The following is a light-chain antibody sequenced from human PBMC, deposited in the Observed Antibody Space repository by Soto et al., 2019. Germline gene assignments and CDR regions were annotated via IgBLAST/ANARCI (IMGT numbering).Light chain of an antibody. CDR1: QGIGND. J-gene: IGKJ4*01. Sequence: AIQMAQSPSSLSASVGDRVTITCRASQGIGNDVGWYQQKPGKAPKLLLYAATTLQSGVPSRFSGTRSGTDFTLTIRSLQPEDLAAYYCLQDHNYPLTFGGGTKVEIK. CDR3: LQDHNYPLT. CDR2: AAT. V-gene: IGKV1-6*02.